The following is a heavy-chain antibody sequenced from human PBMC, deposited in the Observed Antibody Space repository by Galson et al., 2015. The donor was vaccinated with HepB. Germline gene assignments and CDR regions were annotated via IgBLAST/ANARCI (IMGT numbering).Heavy chain of an antibody. CDR2: ISYDGSNK. D-gene: IGHD3-3*01. J-gene: IGHJ4*02. CDR3: ARVPGDYDFWSGSLDY. CDR1: GFTFSSYA. Sequence: CAASGFTFSSYAMHWVRQAPGKGLEWVAVISYDGSNKYYADSVKGRFTISRDNSKNTLYLQMNSLRAEDTAVYYCARVPGDYDFWSGSLDYWGQGTLVTVSS. V-gene: IGHV3-30-3*01.